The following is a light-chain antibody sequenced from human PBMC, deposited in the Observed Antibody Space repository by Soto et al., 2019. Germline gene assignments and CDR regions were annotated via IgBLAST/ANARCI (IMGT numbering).Light chain of an antibody. CDR2: CAS. V-gene: IGKV3-20*01. CDR3: QQFDRSLPSWT. Sequence: ETVLTQSPGTLSLSPGERATLSCRASQSVSSNYLAWYQHIPGQAPRLLIYCASTRATGIPDRFSGSGSGTYFTLTISRLEPEAFAVYYCQQFDRSLPSWTFGQGTHVE. J-gene: IGKJ1*01. CDR1: QSVSSNY.